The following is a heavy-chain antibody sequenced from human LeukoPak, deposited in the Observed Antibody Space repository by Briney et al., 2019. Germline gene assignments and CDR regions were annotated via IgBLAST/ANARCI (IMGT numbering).Heavy chain of an antibody. D-gene: IGHD2-15*01. CDR3: ARDQGGSFVYGLDV. Sequence: SGTLSLTCAVSGGSISSSNWWSWVRQPPGKGLEWIGEIYHSGSTNYNPSHKSRVTISVDTSKNQFSLKLSSVTAADTAVYYCARDQGGSFVYGLDVWGQGTTVIVSS. J-gene: IGHJ6*02. CDR1: GGSISSSNW. V-gene: IGHV4-4*02. CDR2: IYHSGST.